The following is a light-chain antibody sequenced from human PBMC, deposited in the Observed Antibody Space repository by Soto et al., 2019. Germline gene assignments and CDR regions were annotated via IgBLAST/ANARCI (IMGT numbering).Light chain of an antibody. CDR1: QSISKW. CDR3: QQYKIWPT. J-gene: IGKJ1*01. Sequence: DIQMTQSPSTLSASVGDRVTITCRASQSISKWLAWYQQKPGKAPKLLMYDVSSLESGVPSRFSGSGSGTEFTLTISSLKSEDFAVYFCQQYKIWPTFGQGTKVDIK. CDR2: DVS. V-gene: IGKV1-5*01.